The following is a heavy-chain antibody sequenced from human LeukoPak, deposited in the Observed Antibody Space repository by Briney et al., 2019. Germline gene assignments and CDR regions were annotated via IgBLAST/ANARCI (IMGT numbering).Heavy chain of an antibody. CDR3: VKGDNNILTGYYNSFEY. J-gene: IGHJ4*01. V-gene: IGHV3-23*01. CDR2: ISDSGIST. D-gene: IGHD3-9*01. CDR1: GFTFSSFA. Sequence: GGSLRLSCAASGFTFSSFAMSWVRQAPGKGLEWVSTISDSGISTYYADSVKGRFTISRDNSRNILYLQMNSLRAEDTAPYYCVKGDNNILTGYYNSFEYWGHGTLVTVSS.